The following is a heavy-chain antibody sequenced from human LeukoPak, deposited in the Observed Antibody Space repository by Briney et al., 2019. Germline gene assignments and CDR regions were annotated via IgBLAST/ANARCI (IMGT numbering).Heavy chain of an antibody. V-gene: IGHV3-74*01. CDR2: ISGDGSST. J-gene: IGHJ3*02. Sequence: GGSLRLSCVASGFTFSSYWMHWVRQAPGKGLVWVSRISGDGSSTAYADSVKGRFTISRVNAKNTLYLQMNSLRAEAQAVFYCARGFLRYGSGGSFGAFDSFDIWGQGTMVTVSS. D-gene: IGHD2-15*01. CDR3: ARGFLRYGSGGSFGAFDSFDI. CDR1: GFTFSSYW.